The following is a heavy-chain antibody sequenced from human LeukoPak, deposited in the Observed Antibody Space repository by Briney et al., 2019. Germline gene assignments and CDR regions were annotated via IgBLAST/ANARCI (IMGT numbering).Heavy chain of an antibody. D-gene: IGHD3-22*01. CDR3: ARDNLDSSGYFVTDAFDI. CDR2: INHSGST. J-gene: IGHJ3*02. Sequence: SETLSLTCVVYGGSFSGYYWSWIRQPPGKGLEWIGEINHSGSTNYNPSLKSRVTISVDTSKNQFSLKLRSVTAADTAVYYCARDNLDSSGYFVTDAFDIWGQGTMVTVSS. V-gene: IGHV4-34*01. CDR1: GGSFSGYY.